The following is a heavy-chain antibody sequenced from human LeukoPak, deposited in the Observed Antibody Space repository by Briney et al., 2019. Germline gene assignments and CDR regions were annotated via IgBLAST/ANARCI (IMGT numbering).Heavy chain of an antibody. D-gene: IGHD5-18*01. CDR3: ALSPMVSLLDGY. Sequence: ASVKVSCKASGYTFTSYDINWVRQAPGQGLEWMGWINPNSGGTNYAQKFQGRVTMTRDTSISTAYMELSRLRSDDTAVYYCALSPMVSLLDGYWGQGTLVTVSS. CDR2: INPNSGGT. J-gene: IGHJ4*02. V-gene: IGHV1-2*02. CDR1: GYTFTSYD.